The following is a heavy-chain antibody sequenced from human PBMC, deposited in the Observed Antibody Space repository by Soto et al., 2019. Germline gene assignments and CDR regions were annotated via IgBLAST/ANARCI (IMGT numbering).Heavy chain of an antibody. CDR3: AEGGWYEGH. J-gene: IGHJ4*02. Sequence: SETLSLTCTVTGGSVSSDYWSWIRQPPGKGLEWIGYAHNSGNTDYNPSLKSRATISLDVSRNEFSLSLRSVTAADTAVYYCAEGGWYEGHWGQGTLVTVSS. CDR1: GGSVSSDY. V-gene: IGHV4-59*08. CDR2: AHNSGNT. D-gene: IGHD6-19*01.